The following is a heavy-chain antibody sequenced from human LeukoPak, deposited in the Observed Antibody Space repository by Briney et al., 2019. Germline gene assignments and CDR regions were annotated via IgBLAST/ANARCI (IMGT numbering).Heavy chain of an antibody. CDR1: GYTFTSYD. V-gene: IGHV1-8*01. J-gene: IGHJ3*01. CDR3: ARQAREHSSYYWAPFDF. CDR2: MNPNSGNT. D-gene: IGHD3-22*01. Sequence: ASVKVSCKASGYTFTSYDINWVRQATGQGLEWMGWMNPNSGNTGYAQKFQGRVTMTRNTSISTAYMELSSLRSEDTAVYYCARQAREHSSYYWAPFDFWGQGTMVTVSS.